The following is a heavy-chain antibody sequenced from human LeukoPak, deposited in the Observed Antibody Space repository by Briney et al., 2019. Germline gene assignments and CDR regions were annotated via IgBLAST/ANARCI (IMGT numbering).Heavy chain of an antibody. J-gene: IGHJ4*02. CDR3: AKIAHYGAYSDY. Sequence: ASVKVSCKASGGTFSSYAISWVRQAPGQGLEWMGRIIPILGIANYAQKFQGRVTITADKSTSTAYMELSSLRSEDTAVYYCAKIAHYGAYSDYWGQGTLVTVSS. D-gene: IGHD4-17*01. V-gene: IGHV1-69*04. CDR1: GGTFSSYA. CDR2: IIPILGIA.